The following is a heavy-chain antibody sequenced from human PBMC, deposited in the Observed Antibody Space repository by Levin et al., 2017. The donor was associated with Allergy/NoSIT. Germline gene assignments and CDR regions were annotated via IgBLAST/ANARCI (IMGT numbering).Heavy chain of an antibody. V-gene: IGHV1-69*13. D-gene: IGHD3-22*01. Sequence: SVKVSCKASGGTFSSYAISWVRQAPGQGLEWMGGIIPIFGTANYAQKFQGRVTITADESTSTAYMELSSLRSEDTAVYYCARGTNYYDSSGYSHYYYGMDVWGQGTTVTVSS. CDR3: ARGTNYYDSSGYSHYYYGMDV. J-gene: IGHJ6*02. CDR2: IIPIFGTA. CDR1: GGTFSSYA.